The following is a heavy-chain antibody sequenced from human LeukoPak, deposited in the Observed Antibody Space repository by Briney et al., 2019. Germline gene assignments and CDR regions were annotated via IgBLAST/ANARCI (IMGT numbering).Heavy chain of an antibody. V-gene: IGHV3-15*01. CDR3: TTPGKAYYYYYYGMDV. CDR2: IKSKTDGGTT. Sequence: PGGSLRLSCAASGFTFSNAWMSWVRQAPGKGLEWVGRIKSKTDGGTTDYAAPVKGRFTISRDDSKNTLYLQMNSLKTEDTAVYYCTTPGKAYYYYYYGMDVWGQGTTVTVSS. CDR1: GFTFSNAW. J-gene: IGHJ6*02.